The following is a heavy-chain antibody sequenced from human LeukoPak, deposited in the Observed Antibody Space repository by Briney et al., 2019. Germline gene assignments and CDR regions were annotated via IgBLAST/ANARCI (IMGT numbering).Heavy chain of an antibody. D-gene: IGHD1-1*01. CDR3: ARAVTSLDY. CDR1: LGSLSSGGYY. CDR2: IYFRGST. V-gene: IGHV4-31*03. Sequence: QSLSLSCTLPLGSLSSGGYYSSWIRHHPGKCLEWIGYIYFRGSTYYKPPLKSRVTISLATSKNEFSLNLSSVTAADTAVYYCARAVTSLDYWGEGTLVSVSS. J-gene: IGHJ4*02.